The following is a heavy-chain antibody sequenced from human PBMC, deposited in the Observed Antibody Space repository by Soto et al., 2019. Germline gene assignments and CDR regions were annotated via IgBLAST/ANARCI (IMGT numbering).Heavy chain of an antibody. CDR3: ARAGPSSKSAFDI. V-gene: IGHV4-59*01. J-gene: IGHJ3*02. CDR2: IYYSGST. CDR1: GGSISSYY. Sequence: ETLSLTCTVSGGSISSYYWSWIRKPPGKGLEWIGYIYYSGSTNYNPSLKSRVTISVDTSKNQFSLKLSSVTAADTAVYYCARAGPSSKSAFDIWGQGTMVTVSS.